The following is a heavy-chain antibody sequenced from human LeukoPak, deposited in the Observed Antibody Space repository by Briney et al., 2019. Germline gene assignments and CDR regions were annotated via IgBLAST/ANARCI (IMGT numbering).Heavy chain of an antibody. CDR2: INTDGTYT. V-gene: IGHV3-74*01. J-gene: IGHJ4*02. CDR3: ARGSTSFDY. D-gene: IGHD2-2*01. CDR1: GFTFSNYW. Sequence: QPGESLRLSCAASGFTFSNYWIHWVRQAPGKGLVWVSRINTDGTYTTYADSVKDRFTISRDNAKNTLYLQMNSLRVEDTAVYYCARGSTSFDYWGQGTLVTVSS.